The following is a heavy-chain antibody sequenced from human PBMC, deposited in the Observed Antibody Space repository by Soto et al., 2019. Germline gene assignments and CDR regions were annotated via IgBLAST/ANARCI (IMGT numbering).Heavy chain of an antibody. D-gene: IGHD6-13*01. Sequence: ASVKVSCKASGYTFTGYYIHWVRQAPGQGLEWMGWINANSGGTNYAQKFQGRVTMTRDTSISTAYMELGRLRSDDTAVYYCARPIAAGGPLDFAYWGQGTLVTVSS. CDR1: GYTFTGYY. J-gene: IGHJ4*02. V-gene: IGHV1-2*02. CDR2: INANSGGT. CDR3: ARPIAAGGPLDFAY.